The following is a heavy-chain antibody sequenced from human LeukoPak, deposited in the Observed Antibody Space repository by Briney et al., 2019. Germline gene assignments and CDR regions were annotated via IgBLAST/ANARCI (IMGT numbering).Heavy chain of an antibody. CDR1: GGSISSYY. Sequence: SETLSLTCIVSGGSISSYYWSWIRQPPGKGLEWIGYIYYSGSTNYNPSLKSRVTISVDTSKNQFSLKLSSVTAADTAVYYCARTIYYGDSSYFDYWGQGTLVTVSS. D-gene: IGHD4-17*01. CDR3: ARTIYYGDSSYFDY. CDR2: IYYSGST. J-gene: IGHJ4*02. V-gene: IGHV4-59*08.